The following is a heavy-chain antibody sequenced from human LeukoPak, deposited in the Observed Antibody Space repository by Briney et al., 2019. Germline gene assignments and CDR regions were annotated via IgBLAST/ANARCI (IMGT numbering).Heavy chain of an antibody. D-gene: IGHD1-26*01. Sequence: GESLKISCKGSGYTFTIYWIGWVRQMPGKGLEWMGIIWPSDSDTRYSPSFQGQVTISADKSISTAYLQWSSLKASDTAIYYCARRISGYYIDYWGQGTLVTVSS. J-gene: IGHJ4*02. CDR2: IWPSDSDT. CDR3: ARRISGYYIDY. V-gene: IGHV5-51*01. CDR1: GYTFTIYW.